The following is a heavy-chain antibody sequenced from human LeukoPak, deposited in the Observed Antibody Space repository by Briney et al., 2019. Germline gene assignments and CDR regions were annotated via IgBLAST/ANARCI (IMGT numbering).Heavy chain of an antibody. CDR2: INPNSADT. Sequence: ASVKVSCKASGYTVSGYYLHWVRQAPRQGLQWVGWINPNSADTHYAQMFQGRVTMTRDTSIKTAYMELKRVRSDDTAVYYCAKSAQYSSAWLTGSFDYWGQGTLVTVSS. CDR1: GYTVSGYY. J-gene: IGHJ4*02. D-gene: IGHD6-25*01. V-gene: IGHV1-2*02. CDR3: AKSAQYSSAWLTGSFDY.